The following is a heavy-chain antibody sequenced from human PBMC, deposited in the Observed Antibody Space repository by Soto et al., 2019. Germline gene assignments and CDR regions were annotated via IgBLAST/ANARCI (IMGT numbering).Heavy chain of an antibody. CDR3: ARDLSPLHYGGNSEGDY. J-gene: IGHJ4*02. D-gene: IGHD4-17*01. V-gene: IGHV1-46*01. CDR1: GYTFTSYY. CDR2: INPSGGST. Sequence: GASVKVSCKASGYTFTSYYMHWVRQAPGQGLEWMGIINPSGGSTSYAQKFQGRVTMTRDTSTSTVYMELSSLRSEDTAVYYCARDLSPLHYGGNSEGDYWGQGTLVTVSS.